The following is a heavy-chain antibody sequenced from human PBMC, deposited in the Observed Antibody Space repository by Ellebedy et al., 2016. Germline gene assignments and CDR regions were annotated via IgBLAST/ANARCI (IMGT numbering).Heavy chain of an antibody. CDR3: ARIDCTETYYYDSSAAFDI. D-gene: IGHD3-22*01. V-gene: IGHV1-69*13. CDR1: GGTFSSYA. Sequence: SVKVSCXASGGTFSSYAISWVRQAPGQGLEWMGGIIPIFGTANYAQKFQGRVTITADESTSTAYMELSSLRSEDTAVYYCARIDCTETYYYDSSAAFDIWGQGTMVTVSS. J-gene: IGHJ3*02. CDR2: IIPIFGTA.